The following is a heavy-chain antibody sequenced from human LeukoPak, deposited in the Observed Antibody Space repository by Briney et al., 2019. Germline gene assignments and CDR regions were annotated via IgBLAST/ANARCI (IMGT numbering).Heavy chain of an antibody. CDR2: VNQSTNT. CDR3: ASWGYYSASVNYWRWGPKQPKRNSHGFDV. Sequence: SETLSLTCDVPGGSFRGNSWSWIRQPPGKGREYIGEVNQSTNTLYTPSLQRRVTISADTAKKQSSLTLKYVTAADTAVYYCASWGYYSASVNYWRWGPKQPKRNSHGFDVWGHGTTVIVSS. CDR1: GGSFRGNS. V-gene: IGHV4-34*01. J-gene: IGHJ6*02. D-gene: IGHD3-10*01.